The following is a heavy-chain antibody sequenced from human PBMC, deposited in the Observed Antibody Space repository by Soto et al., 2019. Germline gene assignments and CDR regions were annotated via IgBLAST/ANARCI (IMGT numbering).Heavy chain of an antibody. D-gene: IGHD2-2*01. Sequence: EVQLLESGGGLVQPGGSLRLSCAASGFPFSATGMLWVRQPPGGGLEWVSAIGANPANTNYADSVKGRFTISRDNSKSTVLLQMANLRAEDTALYCCTSARYCSRDACPAAEWGQGTLITVSS. CDR2: IGANPANT. CDR3: TSARYCSRDACPAAE. J-gene: IGHJ4*02. V-gene: IGHV3-23*01. CDR1: GFPFSATG.